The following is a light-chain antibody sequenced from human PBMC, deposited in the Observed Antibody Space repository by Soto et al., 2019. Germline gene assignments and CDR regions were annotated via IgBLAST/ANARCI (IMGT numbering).Light chain of an antibody. Sequence: QSVLTQPASVSGSPGQSITISCTGTSSDVGGYNYVSWYQQHPGKAPKLMIYDVSNRPSGVSNRFSGSKSGHTASLTISGLQAEDEADYYCSSYTSSSTLVVFGGGTKLTVL. V-gene: IGLV2-14*01. CDR1: SSDVGGYNY. CDR3: SSYTSSSTLVV. J-gene: IGLJ2*01. CDR2: DVS.